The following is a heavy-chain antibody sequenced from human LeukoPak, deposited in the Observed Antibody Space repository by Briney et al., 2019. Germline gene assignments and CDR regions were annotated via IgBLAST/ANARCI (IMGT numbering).Heavy chain of an antibody. Sequence: GGSLRLSCSASGFTFSSYAMHWVRQAPGRGLEYVSAITSNGDTTYYADSVKGRFTISRDNSKNTLYLQMTSLRAEDTAVYYCLKDRLGAGDYWGQGTLVTVSS. V-gene: IGHV3-64D*06. D-gene: IGHD7-27*01. J-gene: IGHJ4*02. CDR3: LKDRLGAGDY. CDR1: GFTFSSYA. CDR2: ITSNGDTT.